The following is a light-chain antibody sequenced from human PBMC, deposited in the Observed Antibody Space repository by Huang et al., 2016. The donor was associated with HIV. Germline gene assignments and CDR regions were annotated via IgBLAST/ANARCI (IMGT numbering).Light chain of an antibody. Sequence: EIVLTQSPGTLSLSPGDRATLSCRASQFVANAYVAWYQHKPGQSPRLLISGASMRASGIPDRFSGSGFGTDFTLTISRLEPDDFAVYFCQQCGSPTWTFGQGTKVEIK. J-gene: IGKJ1*01. CDR3: QQCGSPTWT. V-gene: IGKV3-20*01. CDR1: QFVANAY. CDR2: GAS.